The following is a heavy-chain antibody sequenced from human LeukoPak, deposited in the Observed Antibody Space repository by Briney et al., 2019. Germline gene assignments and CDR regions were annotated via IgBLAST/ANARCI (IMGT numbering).Heavy chain of an antibody. CDR1: GFSFTTYS. CDR2: IKGDGIST. Sequence: GGSLRLSCVASGFSFTTYSMHWVRQAPGQGLVWVSRIKGDGISTNYADSVKGRFTISRDIAKNTLYLQMNSLRAEDTGVYYCAKDHYWSIDYWGRGTLVTVS. J-gene: IGHJ4*02. D-gene: IGHD3-3*01. V-gene: IGHV3-74*01. CDR3: AKDHYWSIDY.